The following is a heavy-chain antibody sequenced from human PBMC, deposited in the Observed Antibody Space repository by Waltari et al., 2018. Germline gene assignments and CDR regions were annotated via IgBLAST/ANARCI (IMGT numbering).Heavy chain of an antibody. V-gene: IGHV1-24*01. CDR1: GYTLTESP. J-gene: IGHJ5*02. CDR3: ATDHYRQSGYDS. Sequence: QVQLVQSGAEMKKPGASVKVYCKAPGYTLTESPMHWVRQAPGKGLEWMGGYVPEDGETIYAQSFQGRVAMTEDSSTDTAYMELTSLTSEDTAVYYCATDHYRQSGYDSWGQGTLVTVSS. CDR2: YVPEDGET. D-gene: IGHD5-12*01.